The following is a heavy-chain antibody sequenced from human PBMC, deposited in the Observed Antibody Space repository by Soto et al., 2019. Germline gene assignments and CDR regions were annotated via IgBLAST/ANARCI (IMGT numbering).Heavy chain of an antibody. D-gene: IGHD2-15*01. J-gene: IGHJ6*03. V-gene: IGHV5-51*01. CDR1: GYRFINYW. CDR2: IYPGDSDS. CDR3: AKDRKGSYCSGGTYYMDV. Sequence: GVPLKVSCKASGYRFINYWSGWVSQMHGKGLEWMGIIYPGDSDSRYSPSFQGQVTISADKSITTAYLQWSSLRAEDTAVYYCAKDRKGSYCSGGTYYMDVWDRGTTVTVSS.